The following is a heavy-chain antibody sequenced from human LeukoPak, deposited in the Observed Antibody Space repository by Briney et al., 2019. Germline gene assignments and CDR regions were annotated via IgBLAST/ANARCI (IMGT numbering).Heavy chain of an antibody. V-gene: IGHV3-9*01. D-gene: IGHD2-2*01. Sequence: PGGSLRLSCAASGFTFDDYAMHWVRQAPGKGLEWVSGISWNSGSIGYADSVKGRFTISRDNSKNTLYLQMNSLRAEDTAVYYCAKLVRPRGYCSSTSCPGAFDIWGQGTMVTVSS. J-gene: IGHJ3*02. CDR2: ISWNSGSI. CDR1: GFTFDDYA. CDR3: AKLVRPRGYCSSTSCPGAFDI.